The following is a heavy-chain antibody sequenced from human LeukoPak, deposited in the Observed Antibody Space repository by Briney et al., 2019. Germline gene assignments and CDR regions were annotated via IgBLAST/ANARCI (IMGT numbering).Heavy chain of an antibody. J-gene: IGHJ4*02. Sequence: ASVKVSCKASGYTFTSYGISWVRQAPGQGLEWMGIINPSGGSTSYAQKFQGRVTMTRDTSTSTVYMELSSLRSEDTAVYYCARDYASLEWLLYGPSYYFDYWGQGTLVTVSS. D-gene: IGHD3-3*02. CDR2: INPSGGST. V-gene: IGHV1-46*01. CDR1: GYTFTSYG. CDR3: ARDYASLEWLLYGPSYYFDY.